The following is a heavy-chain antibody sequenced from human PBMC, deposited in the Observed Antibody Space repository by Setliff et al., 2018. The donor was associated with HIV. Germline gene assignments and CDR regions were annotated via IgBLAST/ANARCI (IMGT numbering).Heavy chain of an antibody. CDR3: VKQRWYDGNDGLDV. D-gene: IGHD6-13*01. Sequence: GSLRLSCAASGFTFSSAWMGCVRQAPAKGLEWVANISPDGSATYYVDSVKGRFTISRDNAKNSLYLQLNSLRVEDTAVYYCVKQRWYDGNDGLDVWGQGTLVTVSS. J-gene: IGHJ3*01. CDR1: GFTFSSAW. CDR2: ISPDGSAT. V-gene: IGHV3-7*01.